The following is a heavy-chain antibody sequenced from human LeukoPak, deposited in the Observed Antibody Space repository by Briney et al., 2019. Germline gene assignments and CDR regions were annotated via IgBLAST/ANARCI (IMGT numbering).Heavy chain of an antibody. J-gene: IGHJ6*01. Sequence: PGGSLRLSCAASGFTFSSYAMSWVRQAPGKGLEWVSVISGSGGSTYYADSVKGRVAISRDNSKNTAYLQMNSLRAEDTALYYCAKWVSWCGTGNYYGMYVWGQGTTVTVSS. V-gene: IGHV3-23*01. CDR3: AKWVSWCGTGNYYGMYV. D-gene: IGHD3-10*01. CDR2: ISGSGGST. CDR1: GFTFSSYA.